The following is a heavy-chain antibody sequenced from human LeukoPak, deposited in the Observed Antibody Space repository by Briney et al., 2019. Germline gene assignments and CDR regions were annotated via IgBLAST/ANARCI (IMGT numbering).Heavy chain of an antibody. Sequence: ASVKVSCTASGYTFTSYDINWVRQATGQGLEWMGWMNPNSGNTGYAQKFQGRVTMTRNTSISTAYMELSSLRSEDTAVYYCARGRMVRGVIWPPGGWCWGQGTLVTVSS. D-gene: IGHD3-10*01. J-gene: IGHJ4*02. CDR1: GYTFTSYD. V-gene: IGHV1-8*01. CDR2: MNPNSGNT. CDR3: ARGRMVRGVIWPPGGWC.